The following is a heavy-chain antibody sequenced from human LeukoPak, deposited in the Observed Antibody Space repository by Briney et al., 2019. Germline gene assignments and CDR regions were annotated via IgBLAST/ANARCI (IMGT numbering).Heavy chain of an antibody. J-gene: IGHJ4*02. CDR1: GGSFSGYY. D-gene: IGHD3-10*01. V-gene: IGHV4-34*12. CDR3: ATQILLCHYY. Sequence: SETLSLTCAVYGGSFSGYYWGWIRQPPGKGLEWIGTIFYGGSTYYNTSLKSRVTMSVDTSQNQFSLKLSSVTAADTAVYYCATQILLCHYYWGQGTLVTASS. CDR2: IFYGGST.